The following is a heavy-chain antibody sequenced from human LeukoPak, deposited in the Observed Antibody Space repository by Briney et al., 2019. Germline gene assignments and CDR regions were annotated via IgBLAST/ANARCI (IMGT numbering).Heavy chain of an antibody. CDR3: AREHEARGAFDI. CDR2: ISSSSSYI. Sequence: GGSLRLSCAASGFTFSSYSMNWVRQAPGNGLEWVSSISSSSSYIYYADSVKGRFTISRDNAKNSLYLQMNSLRVEDTAVYYCAREHEARGAFDIWGQGTMVTVSS. J-gene: IGHJ3*02. CDR1: GFTFSSYS. V-gene: IGHV3-21*01.